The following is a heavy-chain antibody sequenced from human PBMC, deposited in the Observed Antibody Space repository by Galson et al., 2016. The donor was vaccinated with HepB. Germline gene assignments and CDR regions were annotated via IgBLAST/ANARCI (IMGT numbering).Heavy chain of an antibody. J-gene: IGHJ4*02. V-gene: IGHV6-1*01. Sequence: CAISGDSVSNINVAWNWIRQSPSRGLEWLGRTYYRSKWWHTYAVSMKSRTTINPDTFKNQFSLKLTSVTAADTAVYYCARRGDSSGTLHYWGQGALVTVSA. CDR3: ARRGDSSGTLHY. CDR1: GDSVSNINVA. D-gene: IGHD4-23*01. CDR2: TYYRSKWWH.